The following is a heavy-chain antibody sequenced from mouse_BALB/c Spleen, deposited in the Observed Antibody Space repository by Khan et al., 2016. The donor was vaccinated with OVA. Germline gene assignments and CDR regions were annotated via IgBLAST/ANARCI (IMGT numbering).Heavy chain of an antibody. CDR1: GFTFSSYS. D-gene: IGHD2-1*01. CDR2: ISSGGSYT. V-gene: IGHV5-9-3*01. J-gene: IGHJ4*01. CDR3: ERQEGYYGNPYAMDY. Sequence: EVELVESGGGLVKPGGSLKLSCAASGFTFSSYSMSWVRQTPEKRLEWVATISSGGSYTYYPDSVKGRFTISSANATNTLYLQMSSLRSEDTAMYYCERQEGYYGNPYAMDYWGQGTSVTVSS.